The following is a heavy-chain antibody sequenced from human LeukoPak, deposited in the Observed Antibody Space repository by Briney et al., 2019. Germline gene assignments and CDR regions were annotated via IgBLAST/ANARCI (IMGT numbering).Heavy chain of an antibody. D-gene: IGHD4-17*01. V-gene: IGHV3-30*18. J-gene: IGHJ4*02. CDR3: AKGLTTVTWHVYFDY. CDR2: ISYDGTNK. CDR1: GFTFSSYG. Sequence: PGGSLRLSCAASGFTFSSYGMHWVRQAPGKGLEWVAVISYDGTNKYYADSEKGRFTISRDNSKNTLYLQMNSLRAEDTAVYYCAKGLTTVTWHVYFDYWGQGTLVTVSS.